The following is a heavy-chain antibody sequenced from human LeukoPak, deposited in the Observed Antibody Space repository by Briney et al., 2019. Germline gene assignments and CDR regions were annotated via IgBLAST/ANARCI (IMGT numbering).Heavy chain of an antibody. Sequence: ASVKVSCKASGYTFTSYGISWVRQAPGQGLEWMGIINPSGGSTSYAQKFQGRVTMTRDMSTSTVYMELSSLRSEDTAVYYCAIGGGPTNWFDPWGQGTLVTVSS. CDR1: GYTFTSYG. V-gene: IGHV1-46*01. CDR3: AIGGGPTNWFDP. D-gene: IGHD2-15*01. CDR2: INPSGGST. J-gene: IGHJ5*02.